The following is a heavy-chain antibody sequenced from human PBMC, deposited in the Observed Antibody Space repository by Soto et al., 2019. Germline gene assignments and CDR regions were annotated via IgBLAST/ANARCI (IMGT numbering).Heavy chain of an antibody. D-gene: IGHD7-27*01. V-gene: IGHV4-59*08. CDR3: ARPGRDWGSLDY. CDR1: GDSISTYY. J-gene: IGHJ4*02. Sequence: QVQLQESGPGLVKPSETLSLTCTVSGDSISTYYWTWIRQSPGKGLEWIAFIYYGGSTNYNPSLKSRVTISVDTSKNHFSLKLNSVTAADTAVYYCARPGRDWGSLDYWGQGTLVTVSS. CDR2: IYYGGST.